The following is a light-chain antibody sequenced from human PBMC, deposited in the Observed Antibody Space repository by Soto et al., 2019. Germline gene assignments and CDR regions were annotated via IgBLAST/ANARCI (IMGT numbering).Light chain of an antibody. CDR1: QSVSSN. CDR2: GAS. CDR3: QQYSNWPLT. Sequence: EIVMTQSPATLSVSPGERTTLSCRASQSVSSNLAWYQQKPGQAPRHLIYGASTRATGIPARFSGSGSGTEFTLTISSLQSEDFAIYYCQQYSNWPLTFGGGTKVEIK. V-gene: IGKV3-15*01. J-gene: IGKJ4*01.